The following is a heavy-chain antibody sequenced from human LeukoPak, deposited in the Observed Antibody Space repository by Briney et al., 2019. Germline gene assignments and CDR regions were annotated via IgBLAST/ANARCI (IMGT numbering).Heavy chain of an antibody. CDR3: TTLGDIVVVPAAQGVDY. V-gene: IGHV3-15*01. Sequence: PGGSLRLSCAASGFTFSNAWMSWVRQAPGKGLEWVGRIKSKTDGGTTDYAAPVKGRFTISRDDSKNTLYLQMNSLKTEDTAVYYCTTLGDIVVVPAAQGVDYWGQGTLVTVSS. D-gene: IGHD2-2*01. CDR2: IKSKTDGGTT. J-gene: IGHJ4*02. CDR1: GFTFSNAW.